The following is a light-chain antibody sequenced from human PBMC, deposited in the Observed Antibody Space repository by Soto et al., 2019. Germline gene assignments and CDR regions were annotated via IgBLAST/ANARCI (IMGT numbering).Light chain of an antibody. V-gene: IGKV3-11*01. Sequence: EIVLTQSPATLSLCPGERATLSCRASQSVSSYLAWYQQKPGQAPRLLIYDASNRATGIPARFSGSGSGTDFTLTISSLEPEDFAVYYCQQRSNWPPGFTFGPGTKVDIK. J-gene: IGKJ3*01. CDR3: QQRSNWPPGFT. CDR1: QSVSSY. CDR2: DAS.